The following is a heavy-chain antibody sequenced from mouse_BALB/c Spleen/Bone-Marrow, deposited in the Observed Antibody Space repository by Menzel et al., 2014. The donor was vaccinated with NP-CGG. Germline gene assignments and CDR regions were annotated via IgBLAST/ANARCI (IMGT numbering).Heavy chain of an antibody. CDR2: IHLSDSES. J-gene: IGHJ3*01. V-gene: IGHV1S82*01. Sequence: QVQLKESGAELVRPGASVKLSCKASGYSFTSYWMNWVKQRPGQGLEWIGMIHLSDSESRLNQKFKDRATLTVDKSSSTAYMQLSSPTSEDSAAYYCTRYDLTTRAFAYWGQGTLVTVSA. CDR3: TRYDLTTRAFAY. CDR1: GYSFTSYW. D-gene: IGHD3-3*01.